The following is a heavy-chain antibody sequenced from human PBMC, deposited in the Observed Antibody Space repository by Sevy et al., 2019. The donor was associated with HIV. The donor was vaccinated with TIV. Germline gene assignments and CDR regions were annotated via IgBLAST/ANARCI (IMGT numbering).Heavy chain of an antibody. CDR1: GGSISSYY. D-gene: IGHD6-13*01. Sequence: SETLSLTCTVSGGSISSYYWSWIRQPPGKGLEWIGYIYYSGSTNYNPSLKSRVTISVDTSKNQFSLKLSSVTAADTAVYYCVTSIAAAGTRYYYYYGMDVWGQGTTVTVSS. CDR3: VTSIAAAGTRYYYYYGMDV. CDR2: IYYSGST. J-gene: IGHJ6*02. V-gene: IGHV4-59*01.